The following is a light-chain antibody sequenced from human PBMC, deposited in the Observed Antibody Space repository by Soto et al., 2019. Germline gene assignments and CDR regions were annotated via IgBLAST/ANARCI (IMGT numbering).Light chain of an antibody. CDR1: QTVSNNY. J-gene: IGKJ1*01. V-gene: IGKV3-20*01. Sequence: LVLTQPPGTLSLSPGETASHCCSASQTVSNNYLAWCQQKPGQAPRVIMYGASRRATGIPDRFSGGGSGTDFTLTISRLEPEDFALYYCQQYGSSPITFGQGTKVDI. CDR3: QQYGSSPIT. CDR2: GAS.